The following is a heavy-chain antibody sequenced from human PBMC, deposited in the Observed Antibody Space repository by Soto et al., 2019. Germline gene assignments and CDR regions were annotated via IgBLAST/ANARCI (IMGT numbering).Heavy chain of an antibody. CDR2: ISYDGSNK. J-gene: IGHJ4*02. Sequence: GGSLRLSCAASGFTFSSYGMHWVRQAPGKGLEWVAVISYDGSNKYYADSVKGRFTISRDNSKNTLYLQMNSLRAEDTAVYYCAKNVGHSSGYFGYYFDYWGQGTLVTVSS. CDR3: AKNVGHSSGYFGYYFDY. V-gene: IGHV3-30*18. CDR1: GFTFSSYG. D-gene: IGHD3-22*01.